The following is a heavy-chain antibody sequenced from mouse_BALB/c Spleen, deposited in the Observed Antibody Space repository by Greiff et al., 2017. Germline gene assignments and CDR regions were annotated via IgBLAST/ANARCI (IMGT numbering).Heavy chain of an antibody. Sequence: EVQRVESGAELVRPGALVKLSCKASGFNIKDYYMHWVKQRPEQGLEWIGWIDPENGNTIYDPKFQGKASITADTSSNTAYLQLSSLTSEDTAVYYCARGPRFAYWGQGTLVTVSA. CDR1: GFNIKDYY. CDR3: ARGPRFAY. J-gene: IGHJ3*01. V-gene: IGHV14-1*02. CDR2: IDPENGNT.